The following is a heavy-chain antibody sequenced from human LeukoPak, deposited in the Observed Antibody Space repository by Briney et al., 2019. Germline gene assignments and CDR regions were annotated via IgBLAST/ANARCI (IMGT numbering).Heavy chain of an antibody. D-gene: IGHD2-2*01. J-gene: IGHJ4*02. Sequence: EGSLTLSCAASGFTLSNYGLHWVRQAPGKGLECVSFIRNDGGYTFYAGSVRGRFTISRDNSKNTLYMQMNNLRVEDTAVYYCTRERYCSGASCYSDNTYFDSWGQGTLVTVSS. CDR3: TRERYCSGASCYSDNTYFDS. CDR1: GFTLSNYG. V-gene: IGHV3-30*02. CDR2: IRNDGGYT.